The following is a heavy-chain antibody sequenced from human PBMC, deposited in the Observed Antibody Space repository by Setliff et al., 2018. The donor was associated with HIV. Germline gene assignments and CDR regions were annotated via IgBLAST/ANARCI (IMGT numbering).Heavy chain of an antibody. Sequence: GGSLRLSCAASGFTFSRYGMHWVRQAPGRGLEWVAVIWDDGSNKYYADSVKGRFTISRDNSRNTLYLRMNSLRAEDTAVYYCVTTSSAAPPFDYWGQGTLVTVSS. CDR2: IWDDGSNK. V-gene: IGHV3-33*03. CDR3: VTTSSAAPPFDY. J-gene: IGHJ4*02. CDR1: GFTFSRYG. D-gene: IGHD6-19*01.